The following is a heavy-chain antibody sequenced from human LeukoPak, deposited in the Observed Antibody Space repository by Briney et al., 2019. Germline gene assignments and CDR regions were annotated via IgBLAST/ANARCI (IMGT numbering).Heavy chain of an antibody. CDR2: ISYDGSNK. J-gene: IGHJ4*02. CDR1: GFTFSSYA. CDR3: ATGYTSGTRIDY. V-gene: IGHV3-30-3*01. Sequence: GVSLRLSCAASGFTFSSYAMHWVRQAPGKGLEWVAVISYDGSNKYYADSVKGRFTISRDNSKNTLYLQVSSLRAEDTAVYYCATGYTSGTRIDYWGQGTLVSVSS. D-gene: IGHD6-19*01.